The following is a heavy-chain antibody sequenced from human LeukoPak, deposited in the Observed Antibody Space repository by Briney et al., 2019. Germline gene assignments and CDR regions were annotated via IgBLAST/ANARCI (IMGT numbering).Heavy chain of an antibody. CDR2: IYTSGST. Sequence: PSETLSLTCTVSGGSISSGSYYWSWIRQPAGKGLEWIGRIYTSGSTNYNPSLKSRVTISVDTSKNQFSLKLSSVTAADTAVYYCASGTTDIVVVPATLRNYYFDYWGQGTLVTVSS. D-gene: IGHD2-2*01. J-gene: IGHJ4*02. CDR3: ASGTTDIVVVPATLRNYYFDY. CDR1: GGSISSGSYY. V-gene: IGHV4-61*02.